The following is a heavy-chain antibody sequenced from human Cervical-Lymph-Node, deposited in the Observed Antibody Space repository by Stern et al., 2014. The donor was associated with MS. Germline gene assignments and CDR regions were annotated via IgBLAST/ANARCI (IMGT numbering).Heavy chain of an antibody. Sequence: QVQLVQSGTEVKKPGASVLVSCKASGYTFTTYGITWVRQAPGQGLEWMGWISADSGNTKYAQKFQDRVTMTRDTTPGTAYMEVRSLRSEDTAVYYWARDKMHAFDYGGQGPQVTVPP. CDR3: ARDKMHAFDY. D-gene: IGHD2-8*01. J-gene: IGHJ4*02. CDR2: ISADSGNT. CDR1: GYTFTTYG. V-gene: IGHV1-18*01.